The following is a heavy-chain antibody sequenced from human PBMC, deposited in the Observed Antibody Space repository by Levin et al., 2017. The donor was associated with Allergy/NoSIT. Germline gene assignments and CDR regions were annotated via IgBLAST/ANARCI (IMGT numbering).Heavy chain of an antibody. J-gene: IGHJ4*02. CDR3: ARQAESSRRSSFDS. CDR2: IYPGDSDV. D-gene: IGHD6-13*01. CDR1: GDSFNTYW. V-gene: IGHV5-51*01. Sequence: GGSLRLSCQGSGDSFNTYWIGWVRQKPGEGLEWMGIIYPGDSDVVYSPSFQGHVTFSADKSASTVYLQWRRLQTSDTSIYYCARQAESSRRSSFDSWGQGTLVSVSS.